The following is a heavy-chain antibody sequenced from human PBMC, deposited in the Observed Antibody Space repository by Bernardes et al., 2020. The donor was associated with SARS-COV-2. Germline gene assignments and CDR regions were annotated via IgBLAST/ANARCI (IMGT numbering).Heavy chain of an antibody. CDR3: ARAPITMVRGIELNY. J-gene: IGHJ4*02. V-gene: IGHV3-64*02. CDR1: GFTFHTSA. Sequence: GRSLLPSCVGSGFTFHTSAMYWVRQAPGPGLAYVSVLSYNGGSAYYADSVKGRFTISRDNSQNTLFLQMRSLRVEDMAVYYCARAPITMVRGIELNYWGQGTLVTVSS. CDR2: LSYNGGSA. D-gene: IGHD3-10*01.